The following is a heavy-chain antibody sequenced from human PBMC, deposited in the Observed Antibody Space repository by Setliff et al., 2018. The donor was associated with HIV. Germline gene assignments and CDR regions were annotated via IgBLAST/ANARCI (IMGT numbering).Heavy chain of an antibody. V-gene: IGHV3-21*01. J-gene: IGHJ4*02. CDR2: ISSSSTYI. CDR3: ARVGVGATVFFDY. D-gene: IGHD1-26*01. CDR1: GFIFSGYT. Sequence: GGSLRLSCAASGFIFSGYTMVWVRQAPGKGLEWVSSISSSSTYIYYADSVRGRFTISRDNAKNSLYLQMNSLRAADTAVYYCARVGVGATVFFDYWGQGTLVTVSS.